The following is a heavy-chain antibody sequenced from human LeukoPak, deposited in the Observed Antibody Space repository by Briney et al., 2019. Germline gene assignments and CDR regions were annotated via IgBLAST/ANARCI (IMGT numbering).Heavy chain of an antibody. Sequence: PGGSLRLSCAASGFTFSSYEMNWVRQVPGNGLEWVSYISGSGSTIYYADSVKGRFTISRDNAKNSLYLQMNSLRAEDTAVYYCARDYYDNSGRFDYWGQGTLVTVSS. CDR3: ARDYYDNSGRFDY. D-gene: IGHD3-22*01. CDR2: ISGSGSTI. V-gene: IGHV3-48*03. CDR1: GFTFSSYE. J-gene: IGHJ4*02.